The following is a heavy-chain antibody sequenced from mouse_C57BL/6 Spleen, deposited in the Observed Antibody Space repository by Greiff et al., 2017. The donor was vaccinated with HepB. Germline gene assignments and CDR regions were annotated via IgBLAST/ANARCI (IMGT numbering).Heavy chain of an antibody. V-gene: IGHV5-4*01. CDR3: ARGGLLRYFDV. CDR1: GFTFSSYA. J-gene: IGHJ1*03. D-gene: IGHD2-3*01. CDR2: ISDGGSYT. Sequence: EVQGVESGGGLVKPGGSLKLSCAASGFTFSSYAMSWVRQTPEKRLEWVATISDGGSYTYYPDNVKGRFTISRDNAKNNLYLQMSHLKSEDTAMYYCARGGLLRYFDVWGTGTTVTVSS.